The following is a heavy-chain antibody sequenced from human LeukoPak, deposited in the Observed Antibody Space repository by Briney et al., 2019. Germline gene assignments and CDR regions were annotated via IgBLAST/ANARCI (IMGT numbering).Heavy chain of an antibody. CDR1: GFIFSTYA. CDR3: AKGVTLGDYGDYR. J-gene: IGHJ4*02. Sequence: LAGGSLRLSCAASGFIFSTYAMSWVRQAPGKGLEWVSGISGNTYSTYYADSVKGRFTISRDNSKNTLYLQMNSLRAEDTAVYYCAKGVTLGDYGDYRWGQGTLVTVSS. V-gene: IGHV3-23*01. CDR2: ISGNTYST. D-gene: IGHD4-17*01.